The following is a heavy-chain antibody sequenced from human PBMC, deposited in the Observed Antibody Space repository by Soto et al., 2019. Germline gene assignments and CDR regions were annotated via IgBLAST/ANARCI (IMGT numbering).Heavy chain of an antibody. CDR1: GFTFSSYA. D-gene: IGHD3-10*01. J-gene: IGHJ6*03. Sequence: GGSLRLSCAASGFTFSSYAMSWVRQAAGKGLEWVSAISGSGGSTYYADSVKGRFTISRDNSKNTLYLQMNSLRAEDTAVYYCAKVLSPLWFGELLYVPYYYYYMDVWGKGTTVTVSS. CDR2: ISGSGGST. CDR3: AKVLSPLWFGELLYVPYYYYYMDV. V-gene: IGHV3-23*01.